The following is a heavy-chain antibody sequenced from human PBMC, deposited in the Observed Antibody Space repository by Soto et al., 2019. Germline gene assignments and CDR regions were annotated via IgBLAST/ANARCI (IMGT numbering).Heavy chain of an antibody. CDR3: TKYSSWYIG. Sequence: SETLSLTCAVYGGSFSGYYWNWIRQPPGKGQERIGEINNSGSTNYNTSLNSRITISIDTSKNQIYLKLSSVIAADTAVYFCTKYSSWYIGWGQGTQVTVSS. V-gene: IGHV4-34*01. D-gene: IGHD6-13*01. J-gene: IGHJ4*02. CDR1: GGSFSGYY. CDR2: INNSGST.